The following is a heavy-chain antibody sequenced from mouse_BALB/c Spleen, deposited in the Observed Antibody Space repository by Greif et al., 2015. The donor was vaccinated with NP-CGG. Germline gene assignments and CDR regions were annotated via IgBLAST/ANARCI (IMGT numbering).Heavy chain of an antibody. J-gene: IGHJ2*01. CDR1: GYTFTDYN. V-gene: IGHV1-18*01. CDR2: INPNNGGT. CDR3: AREGPYGLDY. Sequence: EVNLVESGPELVKPGASVKIPCKASGYTFTDYNMDWVKQSHGKSLEWIGDINPNNGGTIYNQKFKGKATLTVDKSSSTAYMELRSLTSEDTAVYYCAREGPYGLDYWGQGTTLTVSS. D-gene: IGHD1-2*01.